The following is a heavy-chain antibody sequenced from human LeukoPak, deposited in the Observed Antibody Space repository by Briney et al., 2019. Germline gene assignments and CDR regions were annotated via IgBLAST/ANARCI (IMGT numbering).Heavy chain of an antibody. J-gene: IGHJ6*03. Sequence: ASVKVSCKVSGYTLTELSMHWVRQAPGKGLEWMGGFDPEDGETIYAQKFQGRVTMTEDTSTDTAYMELSSLRSEDTAVYYCATARTGDIASSRVYYYMDVWGKGTTVTVSS. CDR1: GYTLTELS. CDR3: ATARTGDIASSRVYYYMDV. V-gene: IGHV1-24*01. CDR2: FDPEDGET. D-gene: IGHD5-12*01.